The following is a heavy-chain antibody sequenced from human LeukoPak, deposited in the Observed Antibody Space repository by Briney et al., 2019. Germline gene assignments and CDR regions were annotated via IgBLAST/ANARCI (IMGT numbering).Heavy chain of an antibody. J-gene: IGHJ4*02. CDR2: INWNGGSA. V-gene: IGHV3-20*04. Sequence: PGGSLRLSCAASGFTFDDYGMSWVRQAPGKGLEWVSGINWNGGSAGYADSVKGRFTISRDNAKNSLYLQMNGLRAEDTALYYCARARSTGYYVADYWGQGTLVTVSS. CDR3: ARARSTGYYVADY. CDR1: GFTFDDYG. D-gene: IGHD3-9*01.